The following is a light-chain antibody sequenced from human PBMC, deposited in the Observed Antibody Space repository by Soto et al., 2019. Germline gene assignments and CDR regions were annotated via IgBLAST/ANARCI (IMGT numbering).Light chain of an antibody. CDR3: ASYTRTNTLV. CDR2: SVN. V-gene: IGLV2-14*01. J-gene: IGLJ2*01. CDR1: SNDFGNYKY. Sequence: QSVLNQPASVSGSPGQSITISCTGTSNDFGNYKYVSWYQHHPGKAPKLLLYSVNNRPSGVSDRFSGSKSITSASLTISGLQTADEAHYFCASYTRTNTLVFGGGTKLTVL.